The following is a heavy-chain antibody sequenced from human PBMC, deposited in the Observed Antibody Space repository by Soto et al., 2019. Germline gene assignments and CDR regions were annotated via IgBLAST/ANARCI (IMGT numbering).Heavy chain of an antibody. V-gene: IGHV3-43D*04. D-gene: IGHD3-10*01. CDR3: AKDIGSSITMVRGVIPNGVSYDMDV. CDR2: VCWDGGST. Sequence: GGSLRLSCAASRFSFVDYAMHWFRQARGKCVDCVSLVCWDGGSTYYADSVKGRFTISRDNSKNSLYLQMNSLRAEDTALYYCAKDIGSSITMVRGVIPNGVSYDMDVWGQGTTPTVSS. CDR1: RFSFVDYA. J-gene: IGHJ6*02.